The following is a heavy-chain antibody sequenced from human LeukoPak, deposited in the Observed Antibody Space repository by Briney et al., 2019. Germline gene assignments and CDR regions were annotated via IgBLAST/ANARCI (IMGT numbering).Heavy chain of an antibody. CDR1: GFTFSSYN. CDR3: ARDLGTTVTTYLDY. Sequence: PGGSLRLSCAASGFTFSSYNMNWVRQAPGKGLEWVSSISSSSSYIYYADSVKGRFTISRDNAKNSLYLRMNSLRAEDTAVYYCARDLGTTVTTYLDYWGQGTLVTVSS. V-gene: IGHV3-21*01. D-gene: IGHD4-17*01. J-gene: IGHJ4*02. CDR2: ISSSSSYI.